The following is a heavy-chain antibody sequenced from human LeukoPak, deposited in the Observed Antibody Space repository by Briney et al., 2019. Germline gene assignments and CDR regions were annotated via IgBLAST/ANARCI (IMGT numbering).Heavy chain of an antibody. CDR3: ARDYGDIVYYYYYGMDV. CDR2: ISAYNGNT. CDR1: GYTFTSYG. V-gene: IGHV1-18*01. J-gene: IGHJ6*02. Sequence: ASVKVSCKASGYTFTSYGISWVRQAPGQGLEWMGWISAYNGNTNYAQKLQGRVTMTTDTSTSTVYMELRSLRSDDTAVYYCARDYGDIVYYYYYGMDVWGQGTTVTVSS. D-gene: IGHD4-17*01.